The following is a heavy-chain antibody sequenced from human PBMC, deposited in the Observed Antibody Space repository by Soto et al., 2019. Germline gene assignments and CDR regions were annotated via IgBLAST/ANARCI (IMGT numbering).Heavy chain of an antibody. D-gene: IGHD3-10*01. V-gene: IGHV1-2*02. J-gene: IGHJ6*02. CDR3: ARDRVRYYYGSGSSPSDV. Sequence: ASVKVSCKASGYTFTGYYMHWVRQAPVQGLEWMGWINPNSGGTNYAQKFQGRVTMTRETSISTAYMELSRLRSDDTAVYYCARDRVRYYYGSGSSPSDVWGQGTTVTVSS. CDR2: INPNSGGT. CDR1: GYTFTGYY.